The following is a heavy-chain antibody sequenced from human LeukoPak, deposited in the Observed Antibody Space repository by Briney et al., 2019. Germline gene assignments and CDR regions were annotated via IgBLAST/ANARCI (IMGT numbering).Heavy chain of an antibody. J-gene: IGHJ4*02. V-gene: IGHV3-9*01. CDR2: ISWDSGNI. CDR3: ANLPGDYRDY. CDR1: GLTFSSYS. D-gene: IGHD4-17*01. Sequence: GGSLRLSCAASGLTFSSYSMNWVRQAPGKGLEWVSGISWDSGNIGYADSVKGRFTISRDNAKNSLYLQLNSLRAEDTALYYCANLPGDYRDYWGQGALVTVSS.